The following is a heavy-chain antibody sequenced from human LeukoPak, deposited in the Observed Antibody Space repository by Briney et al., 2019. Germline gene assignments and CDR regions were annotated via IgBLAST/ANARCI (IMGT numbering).Heavy chain of an antibody. D-gene: IGHD6-13*01. CDR2: ISSGSTYI. J-gene: IGHJ4*02. CDR3: ARDISSWEKGVVDY. V-gene: IGHV3-21*03. Sequence: PGGSLRLSCAASGFTFSSYYFNWVRQAPGKGLEWVSSISSGSTYIYYADSVKGRFTISRDNAKNSLSLQMNSLRAEDTAVYYCARDISSWEKGVVDYWGQGALVTVAS. CDR1: GFTFSSYY.